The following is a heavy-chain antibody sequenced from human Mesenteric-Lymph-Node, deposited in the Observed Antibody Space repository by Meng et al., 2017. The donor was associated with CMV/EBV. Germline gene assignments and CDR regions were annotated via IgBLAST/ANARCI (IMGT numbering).Heavy chain of an antibody. V-gene: IGHV1-46*01. CDR2: NNPSGGST. D-gene: IGHD4-17*01. CDR1: SYTFTRYY. CDR3: ARDRDYGDYEGDY. J-gene: IGHJ4*02. Sequence: KATSYTFTRYYMHWVQQAPGQGLEWMGINNPSGGSTIYEKNFESRVTMTRNTSTRPVNMELSSLASEDTAVYCCARDRDYGDYEGDYWGQGTLVTVSS.